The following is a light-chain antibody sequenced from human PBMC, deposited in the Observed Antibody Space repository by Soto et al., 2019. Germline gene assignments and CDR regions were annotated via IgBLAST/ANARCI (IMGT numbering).Light chain of an antibody. V-gene: IGKV3-20*01. Sequence: DIVLTQSPGTLSLSPGERATLSCRASQSVSSSYLAWYQQKPGQAPRLLIYGTSNRAAGVPDRFSGSGSGTDFTLTISRLEPEDFALYYCQQYGGSPPFTFGKGTKVDIK. CDR1: QSVSSSY. CDR3: QQYGGSPPFT. J-gene: IGKJ2*01. CDR2: GTS.